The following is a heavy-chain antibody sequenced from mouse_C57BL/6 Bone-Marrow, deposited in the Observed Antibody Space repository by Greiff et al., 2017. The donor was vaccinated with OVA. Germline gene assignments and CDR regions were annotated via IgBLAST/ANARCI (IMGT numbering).Heavy chain of an antibody. D-gene: IGHD2-4*01. CDR2: INPNNGGT. Sequence: VQLQQSGPELVKPGASVKISCKASGYTFTDYYMNWVKQSHGKSLEWIGDINPNNGGTSYNQKFKGKATLTVDKSSSTAYMELRSLTSEDSAVYYCARHLIYYDYDWFAYWGQGTLVTVSA. V-gene: IGHV1-26*01. CDR3: ARHLIYYDYDWFAY. CDR1: GYTFTDYY. J-gene: IGHJ3*01.